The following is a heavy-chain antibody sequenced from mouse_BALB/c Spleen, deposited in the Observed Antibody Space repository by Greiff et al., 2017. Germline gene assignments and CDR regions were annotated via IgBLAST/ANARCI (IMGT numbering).Heavy chain of an antibody. CDR2: ISSGGSYT. CDR3: ARGYYGYDVKAMDY. Sequence: EVKLVESGGGLVKPGGSLKLSCAASGFTFSSYTMSWVRQTPEKRLEWVATISSGGSYTYYPDSVKGRFTISRDNAKNTLYLQMSSLKSEDTAMYYCARGYYGYDVKAMDYWGQGTSVTVSS. J-gene: IGHJ4*01. V-gene: IGHV5-6-4*01. CDR1: GFTFSSYT. D-gene: IGHD2-2*01.